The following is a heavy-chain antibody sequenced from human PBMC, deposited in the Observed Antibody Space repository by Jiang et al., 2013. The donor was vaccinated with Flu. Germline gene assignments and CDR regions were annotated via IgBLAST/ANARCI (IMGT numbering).Heavy chain of an antibody. D-gene: IGHD2-15*01. CDR1: GYTFTSYY. J-gene: IGHJ4*02. CDR2: INPSGGST. CDR3: ARGWGYCSGGSCYSRPLFDY. V-gene: IGHV1-46*01. Sequence: SGAEVKKPGASVKVSCKASGYTFTSYYMHWVRQAPGQGLEWMGTINPSGGSTSYAQKFQGRVTMTRDTSTSTVYMELSSLRSEDTAVYYCARGWGYCSGGSCYSRPLFDYWAREPWSPSPQ.